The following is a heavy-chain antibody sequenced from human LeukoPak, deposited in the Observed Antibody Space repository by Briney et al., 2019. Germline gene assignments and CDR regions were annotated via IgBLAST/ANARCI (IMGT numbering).Heavy chain of an antibody. V-gene: IGHV3-30*02. CDR3: AKDPLYTDY. D-gene: IGHD2-2*02. Sequence: GGSLRLSCAASGFTFSRYGMHWVRQAPGKGLEWVSFIRYDGSYKDYADSVKGRLTISRDNSKNTLHLQMNSLRTEDTAVYYCAKDPLYTDYWGQGTLVTVSS. CDR2: IRYDGSYK. J-gene: IGHJ4*02. CDR1: GFTFSRYG.